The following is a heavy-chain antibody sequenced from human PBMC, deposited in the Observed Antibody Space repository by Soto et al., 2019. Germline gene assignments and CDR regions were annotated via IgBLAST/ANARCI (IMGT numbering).Heavy chain of an antibody. CDR2: IIPILGET. V-gene: IGHV1-69*08. D-gene: IGHD3-16*01. Sequence: QVQLVQSGAEVKKPGSSVRVSCKASGTIFSSYTISWVRQAPGQGLERMGRIIPILGETNSAQKFQGRVTLTAGKSTNTAYMQLNSLRLEDTDVYYCARGLGGRMDDWGQGTTVTVSS. CDR3: ARGLGGRMDD. CDR1: GTIFSSYT. J-gene: IGHJ6*02.